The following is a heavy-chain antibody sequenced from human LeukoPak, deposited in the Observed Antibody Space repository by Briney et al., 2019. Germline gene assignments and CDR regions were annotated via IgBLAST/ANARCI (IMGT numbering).Heavy chain of an antibody. Sequence: SETLSLTCTVSGGSISSHSWSWIRQPPGKGLKWIGYIYYSGSTTYNPSLKSRVTISVDTSKNQFSLKLSPVTAADTAVYYCARSRGCASIAAARIFDPWGQGTLVTVSS. CDR1: GGSISSHS. D-gene: IGHD6-6*01. V-gene: IGHV4-59*11. CDR3: ARSRGCASIAAARIFDP. J-gene: IGHJ5*02. CDR2: IYYSGST.